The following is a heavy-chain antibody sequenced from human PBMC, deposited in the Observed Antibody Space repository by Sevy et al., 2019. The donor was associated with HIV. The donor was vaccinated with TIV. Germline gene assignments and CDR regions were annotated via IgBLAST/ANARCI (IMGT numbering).Heavy chain of an antibody. CDR1: GFSLTTSD. D-gene: IGHD2-8*01. J-gene: IGHJ6*02. Sequence: GGSLRLSCAASGFSLTTSDMHWVRQAPGKGLEWVAYVRNDGSNKYYADSVRDRFTISRDSPKNTLYLQMNRLRDEDTAIYYCAGVRKTTEEWLEELDYYYGLDVWGQGTTVTVSS. CDR3: AGVRKTTEEWLEELDYYYGLDV. V-gene: IGHV3-30*02. CDR2: VRNDGSNK.